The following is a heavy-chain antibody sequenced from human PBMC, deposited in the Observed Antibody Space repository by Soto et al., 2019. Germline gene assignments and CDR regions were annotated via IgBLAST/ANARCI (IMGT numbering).Heavy chain of an antibody. CDR2: IRSKAYGGTT. V-gene: IGHV3-49*03. CDR1: GFTFGDYA. CDR3: TGSDFWSGYYTGDFDY. D-gene: IGHD3-3*01. Sequence: GGSLRLSCTASGFTFGDYAMSWFRQAPGKGLEWVGFIRSKAYGGTTEYAASVKGRFTISRDDSKSIAYLQMNSLKTEDTAVYYCTGSDFWSGYYTGDFDYWGQGTLVTVSS. J-gene: IGHJ4*02.